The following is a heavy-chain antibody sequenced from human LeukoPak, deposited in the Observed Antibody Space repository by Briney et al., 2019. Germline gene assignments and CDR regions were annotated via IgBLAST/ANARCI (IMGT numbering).Heavy chain of an antibody. Sequence: EASVKVSCKASGYTFTGYYMHWVRQAPGQGLEWMGWINPNSGGTNYAQKFQGRVTMTRDTSISTAYMELSRLRSDDTAVYYCASGRVSRDWVVVAATAPYYFDNCGQRTLVTVSS. CDR1: GYTFTGYY. CDR2: INPNSGGT. D-gene: IGHD2-15*01. CDR3: ASGRVSRDWVVVAATAPYYFDN. J-gene: IGHJ4*02. V-gene: IGHV1-2*02.